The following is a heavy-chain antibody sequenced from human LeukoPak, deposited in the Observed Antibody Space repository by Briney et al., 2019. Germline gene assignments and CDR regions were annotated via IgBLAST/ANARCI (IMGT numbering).Heavy chain of an antibody. D-gene: IGHD5-18*01. CDR2: VST. CDR3: ARAGYSYGIISYFDS. CDR1: GVSISSSSHY. V-gene: IGHV4-39*01. J-gene: IGHJ4*02. Sequence: PSETLSLTCTVSGVSISSSSHYWGWIRQPPGKGLEWIGVSTYYNPSLKNRVTISRDTSKNQFSLKLSSVTAADTAIYCCARAGYSYGIISYFDSWGQGTLVTVSS.